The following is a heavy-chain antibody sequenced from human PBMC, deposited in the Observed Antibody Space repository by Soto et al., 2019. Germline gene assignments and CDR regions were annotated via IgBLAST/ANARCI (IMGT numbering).Heavy chain of an antibody. CDR1: GFTVSSNY. CDR3: ARDRVESGYPEYFQH. CDR2: IYSGGST. V-gene: IGHV3-53*01. Sequence: GGSLRLSCAASGFTVSSNYMSWVRQAPGKGLEWVSVIYSGGSTYYADSVKGRFTISRDNSKSTLYLQMNSLRAEDTAVYYCARDRVESGYPEYFQHWGQGTLVTVPQ. D-gene: IGHD3-22*01. J-gene: IGHJ1*01.